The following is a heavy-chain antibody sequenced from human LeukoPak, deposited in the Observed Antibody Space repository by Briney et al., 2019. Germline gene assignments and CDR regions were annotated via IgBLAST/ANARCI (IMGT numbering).Heavy chain of an antibody. Sequence: ASVKVSCKASGYTFTTYSMHWVRQAPGQGLEWIAIINLSGGSTDYTQKFQGRVTVTRDTSTSTVYIELSSLRSEDTAVYYCVRHNHMDVWGQGTTVTVSS. J-gene: IGHJ6*02. V-gene: IGHV1-46*01. CDR1: GYTFTTYS. CDR2: INLSGGST. CDR3: VRHNHMDV.